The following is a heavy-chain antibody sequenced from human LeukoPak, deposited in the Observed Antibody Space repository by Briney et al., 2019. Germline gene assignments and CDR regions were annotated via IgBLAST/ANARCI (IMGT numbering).Heavy chain of an antibody. Sequence: PSETLSLTCTVSGYSISNGYYWGWIRQPPGKGLEWIGSIYHSGSTYYNPSLKSRVTISADTSKNQFSLKLSSVTATDTAVYYCARDETYSSDWQSNHYYYYMDVWGKGTTVTVSS. CDR2: IYHSGST. CDR1: GYSISNGYY. V-gene: IGHV4-38-2*02. J-gene: IGHJ6*03. D-gene: IGHD6-19*01. CDR3: ARDETYSSDWQSNHYYYYMDV.